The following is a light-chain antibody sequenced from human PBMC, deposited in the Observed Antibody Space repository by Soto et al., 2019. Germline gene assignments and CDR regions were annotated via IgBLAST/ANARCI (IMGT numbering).Light chain of an antibody. J-gene: IGKJ5*01. V-gene: IGKV3-20*01. CDR1: ESISSSN. CDR2: VAS. CDR3: QHYDNTAIT. Sequence: EIVLTQSPGTLSLSPGERATLSCRASESISSSNLAWYQQQPGQAPRLLIYVASRRVTGIPDRFSGSGSGTDFTLIISRLEPEDFAVYYCQHYDNTAITFGQGTRLEIK.